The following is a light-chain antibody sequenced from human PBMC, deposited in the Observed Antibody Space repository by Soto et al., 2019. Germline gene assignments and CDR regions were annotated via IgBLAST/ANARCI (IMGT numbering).Light chain of an antibody. CDR1: QGISTY. CDR2: DAS. CDR3: QQVDSSPWT. J-gene: IGKJ1*01. V-gene: IGKV1-9*01. Sequence: DIQLTQSPSFLSASIGDRVTITCRASQGISTYLAWYQQKPGKAPNLLIYDASILQSGVPSRFSGSGSGTEFTLTISSLQPEDFASYYCQQVDSSPWTFGQGTKVEIK.